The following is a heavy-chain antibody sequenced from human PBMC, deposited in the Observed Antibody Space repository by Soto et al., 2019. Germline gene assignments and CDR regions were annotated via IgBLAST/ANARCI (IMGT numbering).Heavy chain of an antibody. CDR3: ARDARDYDSSAADWVFPFDF. CDR1: GGAISGTHW. Sequence: QVTLQESGPGLVKPSETLSLTCDVSGGAISGTHWWNWVRQSPGKGLWWIGHISHRGATSYNPSLESRVTISVDMSKNHFALKLNSVTAADTAVYFCARDARDYDSSAADWVFPFDFWGQGALVTVSS. J-gene: IGHJ4*02. CDR2: ISHRGAT. D-gene: IGHD3-22*01. V-gene: IGHV4-4*02.